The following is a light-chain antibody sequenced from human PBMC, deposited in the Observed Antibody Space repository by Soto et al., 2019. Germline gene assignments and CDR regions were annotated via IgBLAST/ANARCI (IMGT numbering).Light chain of an antibody. CDR2: AAS. Sequence: DIQMTQSPSVMSASVGDRVTITGRASQGISNYLVWFQQKPGKVPKRLIYAASSLESGVPSRFSGSGSGTEFTLTISSLQPEDSAPYFCLQNHKFPRTLGQRTKVDSK. V-gene: IGKV1-17*03. CDR1: QGISNY. CDR3: LQNHKFPRT. J-gene: IGKJ1*01.